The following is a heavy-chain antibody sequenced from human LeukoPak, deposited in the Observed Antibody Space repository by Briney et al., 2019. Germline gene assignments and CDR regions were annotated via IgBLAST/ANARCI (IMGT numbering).Heavy chain of an antibody. CDR1: GFTFRDFA. V-gene: IGHV3-23*01. CDR2: ISARDGST. CDR3: AKRMASTGSYFDY. D-gene: IGHD1-1*01. J-gene: IGHJ4*02. Sequence: PGGSLRLSCAASGFTFRDFAMHWVRQAPGKGLEWVSAISARDGSTFYTDSVQGRFTISRDNAKNTLYLQMNSLRAEDTAVYYCAKRMASTGSYFDYWGQGTLVTVSS.